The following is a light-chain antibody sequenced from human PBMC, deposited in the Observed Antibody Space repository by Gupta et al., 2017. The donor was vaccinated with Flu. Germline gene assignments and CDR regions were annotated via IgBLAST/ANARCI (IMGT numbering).Light chain of an antibody. CDR3: QSADSSGTSVL. V-gene: IGLV3-25*03. CDR1: ALPKQY. Sequence: SYELTQPPSVSVSPGQTARITCSGDALPKQYAYWYQQKPGQAPVLVIYKDIERPSGIPERFSGSSSGTTVTLTISGVQAEDEADYYCQSADSSGTSVLFGGGTKLTVL. CDR2: KDI. J-gene: IGLJ2*01.